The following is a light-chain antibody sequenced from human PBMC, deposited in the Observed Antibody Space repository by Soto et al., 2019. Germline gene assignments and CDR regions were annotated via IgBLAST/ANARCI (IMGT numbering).Light chain of an antibody. CDR3: QYYDSTLGGFVL. Sequence: QSVLPQPPSVSGAPGQRITISCTGSASNIGAGNNVHWYQQLPASVPKVVIFENDKRPSGVPDRFSGSKSGTSASLVITGLQGEDDADYYCQYYDSTLGGFVLFGGGTKLTVL. J-gene: IGLJ2*01. V-gene: IGLV1-40*01. CDR1: ASNIGAGNN. CDR2: END.